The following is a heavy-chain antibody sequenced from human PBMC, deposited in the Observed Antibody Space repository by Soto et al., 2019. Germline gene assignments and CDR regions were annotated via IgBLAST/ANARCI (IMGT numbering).Heavy chain of an antibody. J-gene: IGHJ4*02. CDR1: GYTFTSYG. Sequence: QVQLVQSGAEVKKPGASVKVSCKASGYTFTSYGISWVRQAPGQGLEWMGWISANNGNTNYAQKLQGRVTMTTDTATSTGYMELRSLGSDDTAVYYCARDRGSDALDYWGQGTLVTVSS. CDR2: ISANNGNT. D-gene: IGHD3-16*01. V-gene: IGHV1-18*01. CDR3: ARDRGSDALDY.